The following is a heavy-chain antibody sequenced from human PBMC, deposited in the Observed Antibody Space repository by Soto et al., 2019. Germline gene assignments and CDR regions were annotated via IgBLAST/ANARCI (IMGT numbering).Heavy chain of an antibody. V-gene: IGHV4-59*01. CDR1: GGSITNYY. J-gene: IGHJ4*02. CDR2: IFYSGSA. Sequence: LETLSLTCTVSGGSITNYYWSWIRQPPGRGLKWIGYIFYSGSADYTPSLKSRATISVDTSKNQFSLKLRSVTAADTAVYYCARIKRGYSYGSIIDFWGQGIPVTVSS. D-gene: IGHD5-18*01. CDR3: ARIKRGYSYGSIIDF.